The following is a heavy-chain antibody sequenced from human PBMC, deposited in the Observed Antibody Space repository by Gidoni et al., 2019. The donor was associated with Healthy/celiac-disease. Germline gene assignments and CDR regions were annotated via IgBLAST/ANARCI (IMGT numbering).Heavy chain of an antibody. D-gene: IGHD4-17*01. V-gene: IGHV3-33*01. Sequence: QVQLVESGGGVVLPGRSLSISCAGYGFPFSRYGMHWVRQAPGKRLEWVAVIWFDGSNEYYADSVKGRFTISRDNSKNTLYLQMNSLRAEDTAVYYCARDYGYFDYWGQGTLVTVSS. CDR1: GFPFSRYG. CDR3: ARDYGYFDY. J-gene: IGHJ4*02. CDR2: IWFDGSNE.